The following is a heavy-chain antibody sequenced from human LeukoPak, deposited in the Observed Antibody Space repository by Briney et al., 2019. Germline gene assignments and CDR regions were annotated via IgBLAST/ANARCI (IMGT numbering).Heavy chain of an antibody. Sequence: GGSLRLSCAASGFTFSHFAMSWVRQAPGMGLDWVSTISGSGNKTYDADSVKGRFTISRDNSKNTLYLQMTGLRAEDTAVYYCAKLKRVGIAPFDDWGQGTLVTVSS. J-gene: IGHJ4*02. CDR1: GFTFSHFA. D-gene: IGHD3-10*01. CDR3: AKLKRVGIAPFDD. CDR2: ISGSGNKT. V-gene: IGHV3-23*01.